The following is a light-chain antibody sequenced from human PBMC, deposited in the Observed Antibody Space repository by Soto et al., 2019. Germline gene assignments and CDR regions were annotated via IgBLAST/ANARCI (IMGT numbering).Light chain of an antibody. CDR3: QQYNNWPPIT. CDR2: GAS. V-gene: IGKV3-15*01. CDR1: QSVSSN. Sequence: EIALAQSPATLSVSPGERVTLSCRATQSVSSNLAWYQQKPGQAPRLLIYGASTRATGIPARFSGSGSGTEFTLTISSLQSEDFAVYYCQQYNNWPPITFGQGTRLEIK. J-gene: IGKJ5*01.